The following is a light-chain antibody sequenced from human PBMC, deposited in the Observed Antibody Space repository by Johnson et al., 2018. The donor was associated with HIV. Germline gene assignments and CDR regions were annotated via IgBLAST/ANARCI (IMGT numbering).Light chain of an antibody. V-gene: IGLV1-51*01. J-gene: IGLJ1*01. Sequence: QSILTQPPSVSAAPGQTVTISCSGSSSNVGSSFVSWYRQVPGTAPKLLIYDNNKRPSGIPDRFSGSKSGAPATLGITGLQTGDEADYYCGIWDDSLSPLYVFGTGTTITVL. CDR2: DNN. CDR1: SSNVGSSF. CDR3: GIWDDSLSPLYV.